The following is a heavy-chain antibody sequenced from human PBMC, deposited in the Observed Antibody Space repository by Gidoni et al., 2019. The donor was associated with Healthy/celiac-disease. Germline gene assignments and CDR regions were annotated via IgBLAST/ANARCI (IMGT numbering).Heavy chain of an antibody. CDR3: ARHDVGLRYFDWLLRDYGMDV. CDR2: LYYSRST. V-gene: IGHV4-39*01. D-gene: IGHD3-9*01. Sequence: QLQLPESGPGLVKPSESLSLTCPVPRGSISRCSYYWGWIRQPPGKGLEWIGSLYYSRSTYYNPALKSRVTISVDTSKNQFSLKLSSVTAADTAVYYCARHDVGLRYFDWLLRDYGMDVWGQGTTVTVSS. CDR1: RGSISRCSYY. J-gene: IGHJ6*02.